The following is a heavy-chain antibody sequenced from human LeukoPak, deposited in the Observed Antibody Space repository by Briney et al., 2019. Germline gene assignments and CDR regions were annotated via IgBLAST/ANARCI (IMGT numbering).Heavy chain of an antibody. V-gene: IGHV4-59*01. Sequence: SETLSLTCTVSGGSISSYYWSWIRQPLGKGLEWIGYIYYSGSTNYNPSLKSRVTISVDTSKNQFSLKLSSVTAADTAVYYCARLRWLRSRYFDYWGQGTLVTVSS. CDR3: ARLRWLRSRYFDY. CDR2: IYYSGST. J-gene: IGHJ4*02. D-gene: IGHD5-12*01. CDR1: GGSISSYY.